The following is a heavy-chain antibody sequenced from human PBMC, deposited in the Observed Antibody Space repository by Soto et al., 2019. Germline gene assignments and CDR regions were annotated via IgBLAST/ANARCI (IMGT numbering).Heavy chain of an antibody. D-gene: IGHD6-6*01. Sequence: GASVKVSCKASGYTFTSYAMHWVRQAPGQRLEWMGWINAGNGNTKYSQKSQGRVTITRDTSASTAYMELSSLRSEDTAVYYCARAQSIAARSGSFYYHHYRMAVPGQVNTVTGS. CDR3: ARAQSIAARSGSFYYHHYRMAV. CDR2: INAGNGNT. V-gene: IGHV1-3*01. CDR1: GYTFTSYA. J-gene: IGHJ6*02.